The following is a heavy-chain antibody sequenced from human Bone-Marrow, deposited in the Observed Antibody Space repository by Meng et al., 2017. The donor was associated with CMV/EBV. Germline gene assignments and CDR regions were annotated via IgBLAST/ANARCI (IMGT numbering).Heavy chain of an antibody. CDR3: ARGDRVELEPFDY. CDR1: GGSISSYY. D-gene: IGHD1-1*01. J-gene: IGHJ4*02. Sequence: QVPLQESGPGLVKPSETLSLTCTVSGGSISSYYWGWIRQPAGKGLEWIGRIYTSGSTNYNPSLKSRVTISVDTSKNQLSLKVTSVTAADTAVYYCARGDRVELEPFDYWGRGILVTVSS. V-gene: IGHV4-4*07. CDR2: IYTSGST.